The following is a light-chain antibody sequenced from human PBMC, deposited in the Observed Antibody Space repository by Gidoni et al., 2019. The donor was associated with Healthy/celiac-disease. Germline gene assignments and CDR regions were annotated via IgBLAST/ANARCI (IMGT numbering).Light chain of an antibody. CDR1: QSISSW. Sequence: DIQRTTSPSTLSASVGDRVTITCRASQSISSWLAWYQQKPGKAPKLLIYDASRLERGVPSMFSGSGSATEFTLTISRLQPDDFSTYYCQQYNSLWTFGQGTKVEIK. J-gene: IGKJ1*01. CDR3: QQYNSLWT. V-gene: IGKV1-5*01. CDR2: DAS.